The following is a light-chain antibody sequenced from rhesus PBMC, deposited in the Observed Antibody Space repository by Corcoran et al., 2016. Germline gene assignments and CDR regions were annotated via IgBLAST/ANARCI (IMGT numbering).Light chain of an antibody. V-gene: IGKV1-69*01. CDR1: QGISNW. J-gene: IGKJ2*01. CDR3: QQHDNSPYS. Sequence: DIQMTQSPSSLSASVGDRVTITCRASQGISNWLAWYQQKPGKAPKLLIYGASNLETGGPSRFSGSGYGTDFTLTISSLQPEDIGTYYCQQHDNSPYSFGQGTKVEIK. CDR2: GAS.